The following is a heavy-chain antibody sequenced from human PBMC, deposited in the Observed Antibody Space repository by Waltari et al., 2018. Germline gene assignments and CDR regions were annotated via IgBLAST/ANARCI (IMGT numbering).Heavy chain of an antibody. CDR1: GFTFSSYS. Sequence: EVQLVESGGGLVKPGGSLRLSCAASGFTFSSYSMNWVRQAPGKGLEWVSSISSSSYIYYADSVKGRFTISRDNAKNSLYLQMNSLRAEDTAVYYCARVRDSSGYHWYYWGQGTLVTVSS. D-gene: IGHD3-22*01. V-gene: IGHV3-21*01. J-gene: IGHJ4*02. CDR2: ISSSSYI. CDR3: ARVRDSSGYHWYY.